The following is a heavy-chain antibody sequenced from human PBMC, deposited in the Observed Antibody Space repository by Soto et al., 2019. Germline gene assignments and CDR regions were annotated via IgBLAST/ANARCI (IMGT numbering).Heavy chain of an antibody. CDR2: IIYTGRT. V-gene: IGHV4-39*01. D-gene: IGHD3-16*01. J-gene: IGHJ4*02. CDR3: ARHVGNYGHWAFEF. CDR1: GGSVSSGSHY. Sequence: QLQLQESGPGLVKPSETLSLICTVSGGSVSSGSHYWVWIRQPPGKDLEWISSIIYTGRTYYNLSLKSRITMSVDTSWNHFALNLSSVTVADTALYYCARHVGNYGHWAFEFWGQGNLVTVSS.